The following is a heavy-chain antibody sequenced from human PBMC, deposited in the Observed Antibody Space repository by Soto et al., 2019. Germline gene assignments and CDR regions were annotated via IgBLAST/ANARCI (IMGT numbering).Heavy chain of an antibody. CDR1: GGSFSPNY. D-gene: IGHD3-22*01. CDR3: AILVGYYRSHDP. J-gene: IGHJ5*02. V-gene: IGHV4-59*08. Sequence: SETLSLTCTVSGGSFSPNYWSWIRQPPGKGLEWIGYIYYGGATTNNPSLNSRVAISIDTSQNQSSLALSPATAEDTPVYYCAILVGYYRSHDPWGQGILVTVSS. CDR2: IYYGGAT.